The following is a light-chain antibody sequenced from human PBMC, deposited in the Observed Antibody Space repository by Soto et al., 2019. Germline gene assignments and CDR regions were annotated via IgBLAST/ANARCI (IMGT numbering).Light chain of an antibody. Sequence: QSVLTQPASVSGSPGQAITIPCTGTSSDVGGYDYVSWYQQHPGKAPKLMIFDVSNRLSGVSNRFSGSKSGNTASLTISGLQAEDEADYYCSSYTRSSNFYVFGTGTKLTVL. CDR3: SSYTRSSNFYV. V-gene: IGLV2-14*03. J-gene: IGLJ1*01. CDR1: SSDVGGYDY. CDR2: DVS.